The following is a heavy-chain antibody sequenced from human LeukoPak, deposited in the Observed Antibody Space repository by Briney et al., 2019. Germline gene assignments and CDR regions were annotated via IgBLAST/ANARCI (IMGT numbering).Heavy chain of an antibody. J-gene: IGHJ4*02. CDR1: GGSFSGYY. CDR2: INHSGST. D-gene: IGHD2-2*01. Sequence: SETLSLTCAVYGGSFSGYYWSWIRQPPGKGLEWIGEINHSGSTNYNPSLKSRVTISVDTSKNQFSLKLSSVTAADTAVYYCARSIVVVPAAKVRPFDYWGQGTLVTVSS. V-gene: IGHV4-34*01. CDR3: ARSIVVVPAAKVRPFDY.